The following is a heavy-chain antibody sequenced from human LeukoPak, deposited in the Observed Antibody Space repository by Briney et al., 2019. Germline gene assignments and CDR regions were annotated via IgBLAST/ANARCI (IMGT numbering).Heavy chain of an antibody. CDR3: ARGLRRWLRDPFDY. CDR2: INHSGST. V-gene: IGHV4-34*01. CDR1: GGSFSGYY. J-gene: IGHJ4*02. D-gene: IGHD5-12*01. Sequence: SETLSLTCAVYGGSFSGYYWSWIRQPPGKGLEWIGEINHSGSTNYNPSLKSRATISVDTSKNQFSLKLSSVTAADTAVYYCARGLRRWLRDPFDYWGQGTLVTVSS.